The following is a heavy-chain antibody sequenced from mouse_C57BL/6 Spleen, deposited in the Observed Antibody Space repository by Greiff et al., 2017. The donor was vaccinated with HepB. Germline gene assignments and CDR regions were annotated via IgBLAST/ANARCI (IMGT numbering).Heavy chain of an antibody. CDR1: GYTFTSYW. Sequence: QVQLQQPRAELVKPGASVKMSCKASGYTFTSYWITWVKQRPGQGLEWIGDVYPGSGSTNYNEKFKSKATLTVDTPSSTAYIQLSSLASEDSAVYYCASGDGMDYWGRGTTLTVSS. J-gene: IGHJ2*01. CDR2: VYPGSGST. V-gene: IGHV1-55*01. D-gene: IGHD1-1*01. CDR3: ASGDGMDY.